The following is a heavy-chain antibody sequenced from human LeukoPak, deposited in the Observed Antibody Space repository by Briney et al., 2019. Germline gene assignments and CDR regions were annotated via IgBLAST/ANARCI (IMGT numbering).Heavy chain of an antibody. V-gene: IGHV3-7*01. CDR2: ADWAGIAT. J-gene: IGHJ4*02. CDR1: GFTFNAYN. Sequence: GGSLRLSCAASGFTFNAYNMAWVRQAPGKGLEWLTTADWAGIATEYTPSVRGRFTMSRDNTKISIYLQMNSLSAEDTAVYFCVTEYWYHFDHWGPGILVTVSS. CDR3: VTEYWYHFDH. D-gene: IGHD1-14*01.